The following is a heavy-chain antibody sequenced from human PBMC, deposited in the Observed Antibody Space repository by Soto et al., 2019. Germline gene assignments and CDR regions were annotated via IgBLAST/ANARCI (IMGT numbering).Heavy chain of an antibody. CDR1: GFTLSSYG. D-gene: IGHD3-3*01. J-gene: IGHJ6*02. V-gene: IGHV3-30*18. Sequence: QVQLVESGGGVVQPGRSLKLSCAASGFTLSSYGMHWVRQAPGKGLEWVAVIYDGSNKYYADSVKGRFTISRDNSKNTVYPQMNSLRAEDTAVYYCAKEVWSGPMDVWGQGTTVTVSS. CDR2: IYDGSNK. CDR3: AKEVWSGPMDV.